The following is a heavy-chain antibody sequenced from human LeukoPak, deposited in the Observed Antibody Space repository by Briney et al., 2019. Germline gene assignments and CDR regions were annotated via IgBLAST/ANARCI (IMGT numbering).Heavy chain of an antibody. CDR3: ARGGGVGIAAAGTKKNYYGMDV. CDR1: GYTFTSYG. Sequence: GAAVKVSCKASGYTFTSYGISWVRQAPGQGLEWVGWISAYNGNTNYAQKLQGRVTMTTDTSTSTAYMELRSLRSDDTAVYYCARGGGVGIAAAGTKKNYYGMDVWGQGTTVTVSS. D-gene: IGHD6-13*01. V-gene: IGHV1-18*01. CDR2: ISAYNGNT. J-gene: IGHJ6*02.